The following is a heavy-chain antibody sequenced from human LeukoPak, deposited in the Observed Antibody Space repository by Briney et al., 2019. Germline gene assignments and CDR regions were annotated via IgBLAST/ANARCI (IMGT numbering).Heavy chain of an antibody. Sequence: SETLSLTCAVSGGSISSSNWWSWVRQPPGKGLEWIGEIYHSGSTNYNPSLKSRVTISVDKSKNQFSLKLSSVTAADTAVYYCARHIVVVPTPTSGMDVWGQGTTVTVSS. CDR1: GGSISSSNW. V-gene: IGHV4-4*02. D-gene: IGHD2-2*01. CDR3: ARHIVVVPTPTSGMDV. J-gene: IGHJ6*02. CDR2: IYHSGST.